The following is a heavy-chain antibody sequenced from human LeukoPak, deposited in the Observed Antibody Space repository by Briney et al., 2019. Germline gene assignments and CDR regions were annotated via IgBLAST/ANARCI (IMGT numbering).Heavy chain of an antibody. CDR3: ARVRGGSNGYDLANWFDP. CDR1: GGTFSSYA. V-gene: IGHV1-69*13. CDR2: IIPIFGTA. Sequence: SVKVSCKASGGTFSSYAISWVRQAPGQGLEWMGGIIPIFGTANYAQKFQGRVTITADESTSTAYMELSSLRSEDTAVYYCARVRGGSNGYDLANWFDPWGQGTLVTVSS. J-gene: IGHJ5*02. D-gene: IGHD5-12*01.